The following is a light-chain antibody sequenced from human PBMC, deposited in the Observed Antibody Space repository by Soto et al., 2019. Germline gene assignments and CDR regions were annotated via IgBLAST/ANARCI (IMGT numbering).Light chain of an antibody. Sequence: DIQMTQSPSSLSASVGDRVTITCRASQGISNYLACYQQKPGKVPKLLIYAASTLQSGVPSRFRRSGSETQSTLPTSGQQPEDAATYCCQKYNNARRTFGNEKKEKIK. J-gene: IGKJ1*01. CDR3: QKYNNARRT. CDR2: AAS. CDR1: QGISNY. V-gene: IGKV1-27*01.